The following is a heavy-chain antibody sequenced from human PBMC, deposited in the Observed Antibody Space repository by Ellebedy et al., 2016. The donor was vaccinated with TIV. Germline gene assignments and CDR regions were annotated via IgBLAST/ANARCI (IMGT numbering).Heavy chain of an antibody. D-gene: IGHD3/OR15-3a*01. CDR3: ARVVAGLVGGDY. Sequence: GESLKISCAASGFTFSTYPMMWVRQAPGNGLEFVSYITSVSSATRYADSVKGRFTISRDNAKNSLYLQMNSLRDEDTAVYYCARVVAGLVGGDYWGQGTLVTVSS. J-gene: IGHJ4*02. CDR1: GFTFSTYP. V-gene: IGHV3-48*02. CDR2: ITSVSSAT.